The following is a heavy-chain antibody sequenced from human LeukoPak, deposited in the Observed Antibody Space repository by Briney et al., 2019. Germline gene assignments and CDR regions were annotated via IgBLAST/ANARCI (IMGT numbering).Heavy chain of an antibody. V-gene: IGHV3-11*04. CDR3: ARWAQWEPYWFFDL. Sequence: GGSLRLSCAASGFTFSDYYMSWIRQAPGKGLEWVSYISSSGSTIYYADSVKGRFTISRDNAKNSLYLQMNSLRAEDTAVYYCARWAQWEPYWFFDLWGRGTLVTVSS. CDR1: GFTFSDYY. J-gene: IGHJ2*01. CDR2: ISSSGSTI. D-gene: IGHD1-26*01.